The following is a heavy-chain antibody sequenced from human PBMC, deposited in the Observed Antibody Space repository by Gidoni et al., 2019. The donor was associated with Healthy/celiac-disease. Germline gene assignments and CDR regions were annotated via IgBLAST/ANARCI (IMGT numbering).Heavy chain of an antibody. V-gene: IGHV5-10-1*03. Sequence: EVQLVQSGAEVKKPGESLRISCKGSGYSFTSYWISWVRQMPGKGLEWMGRIDPSDSYTNYSPSFQGHVTISADKSISTAYLQWSSLKASDTAMYDCARSPRGALISDNWFDPWGQGTLVTVSS. CDR1: GYSFTSYW. CDR2: IDPSDSYT. J-gene: IGHJ5*02. D-gene: IGHD3-10*01. CDR3: ARSPRGALISDNWFDP.